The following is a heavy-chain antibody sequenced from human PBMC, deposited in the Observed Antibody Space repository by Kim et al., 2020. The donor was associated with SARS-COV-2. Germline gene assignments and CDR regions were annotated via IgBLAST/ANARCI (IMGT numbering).Heavy chain of an antibody. Sequence: ASVKVSCKASGYTFTGYYMHWVRQAPGQGLEWMGWINPNSGGTNYAQKFQGRVTMTRDTSISTAYMELSRLRSDDTAVYYCAILHRYCSGGSCYYYYGMDVWRQGTTVTVSS. V-gene: IGHV1-2*02. CDR1: GYTFTGYY. CDR3: AILHRYCSGGSCYYYYGMDV. CDR2: INPNSGGT. J-gene: IGHJ6*02. D-gene: IGHD2-15*01.